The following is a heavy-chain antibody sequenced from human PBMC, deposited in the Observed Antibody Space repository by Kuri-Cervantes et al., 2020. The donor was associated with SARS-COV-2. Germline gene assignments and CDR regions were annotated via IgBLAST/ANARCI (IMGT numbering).Heavy chain of an antibody. CDR1: GFTFSTYS. CDR2: ISSSSSQR. Sequence: GESLKISCAASGFTFSTYSMTWVRQAPGKGLEWVSSISSSSSQRYYVDSVKGRFTISRDNATSSLYLQMNSLRAEDTAVYYCASLLSGGGAHLYYFYMDAWGKGTSVTVSS. CDR3: ASLLSGGGAHLYYFYMDA. V-gene: IGHV3-21*01. J-gene: IGHJ6*03. D-gene: IGHD3-16*01.